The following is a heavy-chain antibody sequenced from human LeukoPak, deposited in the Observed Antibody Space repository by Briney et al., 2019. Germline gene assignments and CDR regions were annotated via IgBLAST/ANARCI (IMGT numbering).Heavy chain of an antibody. J-gene: IGHJ4*02. V-gene: IGHV3-23*01. D-gene: IGHD3-3*01. CDR2: ISGSGGST. Sequence: PGGSLRLSCAASGFTFSSYAMSWVRQAPGKGLEWVSAISGSGGSTYYADSVKGRFTISRDNSKNTLYLQMNSLRAEDTAVYYCAKNSEDYDFWSGYYYFNYFDYWGQGTLVTVSS. CDR1: GFTFSSYA. CDR3: AKNSEDYDFWSGYYYFNYFDY.